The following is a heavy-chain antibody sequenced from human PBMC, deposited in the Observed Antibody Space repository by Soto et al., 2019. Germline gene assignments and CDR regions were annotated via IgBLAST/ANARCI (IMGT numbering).Heavy chain of an antibody. CDR2: INPSRGLT. J-gene: IGHJ4*02. CDR3: ARDGVTIAGRRGLFDN. Sequence: ASVKVSCKASGYMFDNYYIHWVRQTPGQGLQWIGVINPSRGLTTYAQKFQGRVSMTRDTSTTTVFMELTSLTSEDTAIYYCARDGVTIAGRRGLFDNWGPGTLVTVYS. V-gene: IGHV1-46*02. D-gene: IGHD3-10*01. CDR1: GYMFDNYY.